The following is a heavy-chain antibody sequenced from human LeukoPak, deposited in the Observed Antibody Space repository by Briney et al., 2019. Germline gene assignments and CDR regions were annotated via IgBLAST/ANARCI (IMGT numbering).Heavy chain of an antibody. CDR1: GYTFTSYG. V-gene: IGHV1-18*01. D-gene: IGHD2-2*01. CDR2: ISAYNGNT. Sequence: ASVKVSCKASGYTFTSYGISWVRQAPGQGLEWMGWISAYNGNTNYAQKLQGRVTMTTDTSTSTAYMELRSLRSDDTAVYYRARASGVVVVPAASIWGQGTMVTVSS. CDR3: ARASGVVVVPAASI. J-gene: IGHJ3*02.